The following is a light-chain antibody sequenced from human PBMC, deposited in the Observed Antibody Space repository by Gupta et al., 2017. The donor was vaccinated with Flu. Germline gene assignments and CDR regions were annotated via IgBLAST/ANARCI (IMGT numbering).Light chain of an antibody. CDR1: QTVSTTS. J-gene: IGKJ4*01. CDR3: QQYETTPIT. V-gene: IGKV3-20*01. CDR2: GTS. Sequence: ERATLSCRASQTVSTTSLAWYQQKPGQAPRLIIYGTSNRATGIPDRLSGSGAGTDFTLTINRLGPEDFALYFCQQYETTPITFGGGTKVEI.